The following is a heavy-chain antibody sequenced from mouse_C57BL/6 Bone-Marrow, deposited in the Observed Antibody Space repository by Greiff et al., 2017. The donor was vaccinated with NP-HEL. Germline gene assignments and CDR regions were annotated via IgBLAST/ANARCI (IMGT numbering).Heavy chain of an antibody. D-gene: IGHD1-1*01. CDR2: IYPGDGDT. J-gene: IGHJ2*01. V-gene: IGHV1-80*01. CDR1: GYAFSSYW. Sequence: QVQLKQSGAELVKPGASVKISCKASGYAFSSYWMNWVKQRPGKGLEWIGQIYPGDGDTNYNGKFKGKATLTADKSSSTAYMQLSSLTSEDSAVYFCARTIYYYGSFDYWGQGTTLTVSS. CDR3: ARTIYYYGSFDY.